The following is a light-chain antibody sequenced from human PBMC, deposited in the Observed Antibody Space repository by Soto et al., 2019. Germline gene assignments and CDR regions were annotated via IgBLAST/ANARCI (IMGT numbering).Light chain of an antibody. CDR3: QQFNRYPLT. CDR1: QDIDTA. V-gene: IGKV1-13*02. J-gene: IGKJ2*01. CDR2: DAS. Sequence: AVQLTQSPSSLSATVGDSVTITCRASQDIDTALAWYHQKPGNAPKLLIYDASSLESGFPSRFSGTGSGTDFTLTIRGLQPADFATYYCQQFNRYPLTFGQGTNLESK.